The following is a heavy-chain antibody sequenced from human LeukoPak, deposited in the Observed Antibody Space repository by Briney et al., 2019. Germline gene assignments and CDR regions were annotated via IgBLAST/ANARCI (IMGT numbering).Heavy chain of an antibody. D-gene: IGHD3-22*01. CDR1: GFTFSSYE. CDR3: ARDVALYYDNDAFDI. CDR2: ISSSGSTI. V-gene: IGHV3-48*03. J-gene: IGHJ3*02. Sequence: PGGSLRLSCAASGFTFSSYEMNWVRQAPGKGLEWVSYISSSGSTIYYADSVKGRFTISRDNAKNSLYLQMNSPRAEDTAVYYCARDVALYYDNDAFDIWGQGTMVTVSS.